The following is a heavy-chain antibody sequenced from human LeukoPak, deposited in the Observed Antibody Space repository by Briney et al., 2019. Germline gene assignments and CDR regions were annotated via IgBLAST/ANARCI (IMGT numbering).Heavy chain of an antibody. CDR2: FDPEDGET. J-gene: IGHJ4*02. Sequence: APVKVSCKVSGYTLTELSMHWVRQAPGKGLEWMGGFDPEDGETIYAQKFQGRVTMTEDTSTDTAYMELSSLRSEDTAVYYCATALRYFDWFDYWGQGTLVTVSS. CDR1: GYTLTELS. CDR3: ATALRYFDWFDY. V-gene: IGHV1-24*01. D-gene: IGHD3-9*01.